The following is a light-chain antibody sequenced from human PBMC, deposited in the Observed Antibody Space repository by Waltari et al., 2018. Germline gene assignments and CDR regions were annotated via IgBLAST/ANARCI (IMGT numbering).Light chain of an antibody. CDR1: QNINNY. CDR2: AAS. V-gene: IGKV1-39*01. CDR3: QQSSSSPWYT. Sequence: DIRMTQSQSSLSASVGDRVTITCRASQNINNYLNWYQQKPGKAPKLLIYAASTLQRGVPSRFSGRGSGTDFTLTISSLQPEDFATYYCQQSSSSPWYTFGQGTKLEI. J-gene: IGKJ2*01.